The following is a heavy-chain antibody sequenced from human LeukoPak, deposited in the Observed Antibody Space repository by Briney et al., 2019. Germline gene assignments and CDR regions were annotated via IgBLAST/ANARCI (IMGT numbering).Heavy chain of an antibody. CDR1: GFTFTSSA. V-gene: IGHV1-58*02. Sequence: ASVKVSCKASGFTFTSSAMQWVRQARGQRLEWIGWIVVGSGNTNYAQKFQERVTITRDMSTSTAYMELSSLRSDDTAVYYCARLGSAFDAFDIWGQGTMVTVSS. D-gene: IGHD2-15*01. J-gene: IGHJ3*02. CDR2: IVVGSGNT. CDR3: ARLGSAFDAFDI.